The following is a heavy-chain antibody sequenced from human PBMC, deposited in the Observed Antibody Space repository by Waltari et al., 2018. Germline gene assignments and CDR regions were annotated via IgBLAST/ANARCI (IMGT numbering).Heavy chain of an antibody. Sequence: QVQLVQSGAEVKKPGASVKVSCKASGYTFTSYAMHWVRQAPGQRLEWMGWINAGNGNTKDSQEFQVRVTITRDTSASTAYMELSSLRSEDMAVYYCARGLPIYDSSGYIDPIFDYWGQGTLVTVSS. CDR1: GYTFTSYA. J-gene: IGHJ4*02. CDR2: INAGNGNT. D-gene: IGHD3-22*01. V-gene: IGHV1-3*03. CDR3: ARGLPIYDSSGYIDPIFDY.